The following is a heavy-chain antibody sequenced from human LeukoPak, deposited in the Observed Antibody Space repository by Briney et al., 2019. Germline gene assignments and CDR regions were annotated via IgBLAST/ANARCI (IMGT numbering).Heavy chain of an antibody. CDR3: ARDGYSFGHDFDY. J-gene: IGHJ4*02. CDR1: GFTFSNYY. CDR2: ISSSAITT. D-gene: IGHD5-18*01. Sequence: GGSLRLSCAASGFTFSNYYMSWIRQAPGKGLEWVSYISSSAITTYYADAVKGRFTISRDNTKKSLYLQMDSLRAEDTAVYYCARDGYSFGHDFDYWGQGTLVTVSS. V-gene: IGHV3-11*01.